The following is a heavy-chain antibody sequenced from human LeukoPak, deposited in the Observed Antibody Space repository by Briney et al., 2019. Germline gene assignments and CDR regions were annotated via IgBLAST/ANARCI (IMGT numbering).Heavy chain of an antibody. Sequence: SETLSLTCTVSGGSISSYYWSWIRQPPGKGLEWIGYIYYSGSTNYSPSLKSRVTISVDTSKNQFSLKLSSVTAAATAVYYCARAKGYCSGGSCYFDYWGQGTLVTVSS. J-gene: IGHJ4*02. CDR3: ARAKGYCSGGSCYFDY. V-gene: IGHV4-59*01. D-gene: IGHD2-15*01. CDR2: IYYSGST. CDR1: GGSISSYY.